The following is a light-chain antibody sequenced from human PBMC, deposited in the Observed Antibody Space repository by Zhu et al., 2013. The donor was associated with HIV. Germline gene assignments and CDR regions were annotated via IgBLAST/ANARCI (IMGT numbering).Light chain of an antibody. CDR2: GAS. Sequence: EVVLTQSPGTLSLSPGERATLSCRASQSVSSSFLAWYQQKPGQAPRLLIYGASTRATGIPARFSGSGSGTEFTLTISSLQSEDFAVYYCQQYNNPSLTFGGGTKVEIK. CDR3: QQYNNPSLT. J-gene: IGKJ4*01. CDR1: QSVSSS. V-gene: IGKV3-15*01.